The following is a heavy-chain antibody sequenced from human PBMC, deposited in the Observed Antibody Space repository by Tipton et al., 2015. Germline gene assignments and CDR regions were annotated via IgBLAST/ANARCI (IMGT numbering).Heavy chain of an antibody. V-gene: IGHV3-23*01. CDR2: ISGSGNSE. D-gene: IGHD4-23*01. CDR3: ARDHGGNTDY. J-gene: IGHJ4*02. CDR1: GFTFTTYA. Sequence: SLRLSCAASGFTFTTYAMSWVRQAPGEGLEWVSGISGSGNSEYYADSVKGRFTISRDKSKNTLDLQMNSLRAEDTAVYYCARDHGGNTDYWGQGTLVTVSS.